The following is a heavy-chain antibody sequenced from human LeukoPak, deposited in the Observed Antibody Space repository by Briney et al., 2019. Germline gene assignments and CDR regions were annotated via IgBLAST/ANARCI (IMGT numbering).Heavy chain of an antibody. J-gene: IGHJ5*02. Sequence: GASVKVSCKASGYTFTSYGISWVRQAPGQGLEWMGWISAYNGNTNYAQKLQGRVTMTTDTSTSTAYMDLRSLRSDDTALYYCATSITMVRGVIISGDWFDPWGQGTPVTVSS. V-gene: IGHV1-18*01. D-gene: IGHD3-10*01. CDR1: GYTFTSYG. CDR3: ATSITMVRGVIISGDWFDP. CDR2: ISAYNGNT.